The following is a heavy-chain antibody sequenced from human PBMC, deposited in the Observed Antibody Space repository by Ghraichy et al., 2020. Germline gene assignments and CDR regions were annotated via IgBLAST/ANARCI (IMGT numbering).Heavy chain of an antibody. D-gene: IGHD6-13*01. CDR3: ARDSSGIAAAGNWFDP. J-gene: IGHJ5*02. Sequence: ASVKVSCKASGYTFTGYYMHWVRQAPGQGLEWMGWINPNSGGTNYAQKFQGRVTMTRDTSITTAYMELSRLTSDDTAVYYCARDSSGIAAAGNWFDPWGQGTLVTVSS. CDR1: GYTFTGYY. CDR2: INPNSGGT. V-gene: IGHV1-2*02.